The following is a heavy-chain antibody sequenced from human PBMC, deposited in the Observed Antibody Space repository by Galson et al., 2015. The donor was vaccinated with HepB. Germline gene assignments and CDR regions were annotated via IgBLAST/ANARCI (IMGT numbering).Heavy chain of an antibody. D-gene: IGHD2-8*01. V-gene: IGHV3-13*01. CDR2: IGVAGDT. CDR3: TRASCGNGICRHDFDL. J-gene: IGHJ3*01. Sequence: SLRLSCAASGFTFSSHDMHWVRQGTGKSLEWVSAIGVAGDTYYPGSVKGRFTISRENARNFLYLQMNSLRAGDIAVYYCTRASCGNGICRHDFDLWGQGTMVTVSS. CDR1: GFTFSSHD.